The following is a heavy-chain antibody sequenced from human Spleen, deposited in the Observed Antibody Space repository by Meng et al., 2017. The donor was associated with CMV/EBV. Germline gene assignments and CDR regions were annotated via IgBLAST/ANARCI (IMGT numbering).Heavy chain of an antibody. CDR3: ARELQVVWVYGMDV. CDR2: ISGSGGST. D-gene: IGHD5/OR15-5a*01. CDR1: GFTFSSYA. J-gene: IGHJ6*02. V-gene: IGHV3-23*01. Sequence: GGSLRLSCAASGFTFSSYAMSWVRQAPGKGLEWVSAISGSGGSTYYADSVKGRFTISRDNAKNSLYLQMNSLRAEDTAVYYCARELQVVWVYGMDVWGQGTTVTVSS.